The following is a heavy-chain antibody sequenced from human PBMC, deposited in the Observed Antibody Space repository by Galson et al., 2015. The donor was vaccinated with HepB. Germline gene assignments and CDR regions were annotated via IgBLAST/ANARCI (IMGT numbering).Heavy chain of an antibody. CDR1: GFTFTGHA. CDR3: AKDDDSRYNWSYFGD. D-gene: IGHD1-20*01. J-gene: IGHJ4*02. Sequence: SLRLSCAASGFTFTGHAMSWVRQAPGKGLEWVSSVNGRGDNTHYPDSVKGRFTISRDNSKNTLYLQMCSLRVEDTAVYYCAKDDDSRYNWSYFGDWGQGTLVTVSS. V-gene: IGHV3-23*01. CDR2: VNGRGDNT.